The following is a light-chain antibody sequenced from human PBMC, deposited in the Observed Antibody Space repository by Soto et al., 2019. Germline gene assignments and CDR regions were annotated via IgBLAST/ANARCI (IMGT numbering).Light chain of an antibody. CDR1: QPLGAW. V-gene: IGKV1-12*01. CDR3: EQGDISQLT. CDR2: ATS. J-gene: IGKJ4*01. Sequence: DIQMTQFPSSVSASVGDRVTITCRASQPLGAWLAWYQQKPGKAPKLLIYATSTLEAGVPSRFSGSGSGTQFTLTIRSLQPEDVATYDCEQGDISQLTFGGGTRVDIK.